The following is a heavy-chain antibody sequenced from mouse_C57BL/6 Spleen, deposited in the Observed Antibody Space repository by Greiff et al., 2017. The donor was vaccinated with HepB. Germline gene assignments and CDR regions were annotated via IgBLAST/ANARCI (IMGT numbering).Heavy chain of an antibody. V-gene: IGHV5-17*01. J-gene: IGHJ1*03. CDR3: ARDWNYYGSRGGYWYFDV. D-gene: IGHD1-1*01. CDR1: GFTFSDYG. Sequence: EVMLVESGGGLVKPGGSLKLSCAASGFTFSDYGMHWVRQAPEKGLEWVAYISSGSSTIYYADTVKGRFTISRDNAKNTLFLQMTSLRSEDTAMYYCARDWNYYGSRGGYWYFDVWGTGTTVTVSS. CDR2: ISSGSSTI.